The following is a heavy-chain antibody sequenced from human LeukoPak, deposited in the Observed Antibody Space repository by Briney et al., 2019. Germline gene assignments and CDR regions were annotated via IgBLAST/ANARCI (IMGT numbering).Heavy chain of an antibody. Sequence: RASVKVSCKTSGYTFTAYHMHWVRQAPGQGLEFMGWIYPPTGGTILAEKFRGRVTMTRDTSITTAYMELSGLNFDDTAVYYCVRENWYYDHWGQGTLVTVSS. D-gene: IGHD3-16*01. V-gene: IGHV1-2*02. CDR1: GYTFTAYH. CDR3: VRENWYYDH. J-gene: IGHJ4*02. CDR2: IYPPTGGT.